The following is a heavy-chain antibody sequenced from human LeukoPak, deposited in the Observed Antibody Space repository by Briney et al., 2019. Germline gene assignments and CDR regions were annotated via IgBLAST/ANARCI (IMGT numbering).Heavy chain of an antibody. CDR3: ARGPYYYGSGVGGYFDY. J-gene: IGHJ4*02. V-gene: IGHV1-46*01. D-gene: IGHD3-10*01. CDR2: INPSGGST. Sequence: ASVKVSCKASGYTFTSYYMHWVRQAPGQGLEWMGIINPSGGSTSYAQKFQGRVTMTRDTSTSTVYMELSSLRSEDTAVYYCARGPYYYGSGVGGYFDYWGQGTLVTVSS. CDR1: GYTFTSYY.